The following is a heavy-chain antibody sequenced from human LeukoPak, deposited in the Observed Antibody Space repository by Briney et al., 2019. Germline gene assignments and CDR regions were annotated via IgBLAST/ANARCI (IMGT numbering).Heavy chain of an antibody. Sequence: KASETLSLTCTVSGGSISSSSYYWGWIRQPPGKGLEWIGEINHSGSTNYNPSLKSRVTISVDTSKNQFSLKLSSVTAADTAVYYCARGDEYSYGYGYWGQGTLVTVSS. J-gene: IGHJ4*02. CDR1: GGSISSSSYY. CDR2: INHSGST. V-gene: IGHV4-39*07. CDR3: ARGDEYSYGYGY. D-gene: IGHD5-18*01.